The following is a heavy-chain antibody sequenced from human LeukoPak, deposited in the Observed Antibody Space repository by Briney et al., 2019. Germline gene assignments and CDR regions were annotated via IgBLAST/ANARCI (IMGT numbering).Heavy chain of an antibody. V-gene: IGHV3-30-3*01. CDR3: AKDEDVRQWLALGAFDI. CDR2: ISYDGNNK. D-gene: IGHD6-19*01. J-gene: IGHJ3*02. CDR1: GFTFSRYA. Sequence: GGSLRLSCAASGFTFSRYAMHWVRQAPGKGLEWVAVISYDGNNKYYADSVKGRFTISRDNSKNTLYLQMNSLRAEDTAVYYCAKDEDVRQWLALGAFDIWGQGTMVTVSS.